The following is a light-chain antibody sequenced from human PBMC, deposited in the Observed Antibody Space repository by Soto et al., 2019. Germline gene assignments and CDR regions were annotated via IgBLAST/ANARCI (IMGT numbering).Light chain of an antibody. J-gene: IGKJ5*01. V-gene: IGKV3-11*01. CDR3: QQRSNWPIT. Sequence: EMVLTQSPVTLSLSPLERATLSCRASQSVSIDLAWYQQTPGQAPRLLIYGASTRATGIPVRFSGSASGTDFTLTISSLEPEDFAVYYCQQRSNWPITFGQGTRLEI. CDR1: QSVSID. CDR2: GAS.